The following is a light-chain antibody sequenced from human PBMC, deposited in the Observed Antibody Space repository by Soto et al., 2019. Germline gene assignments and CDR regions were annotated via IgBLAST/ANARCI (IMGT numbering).Light chain of an antibody. Sequence: QSALSQPPSAAGSPGQSVTISCTGTNSVVGGYKYVSWYQQHPGKAPKIMIYEINKRSSGVPDRFRGSKSGNTASLTISGLQAEDEAEYYCCSYAGTYYVFGTGTKLTVL. CDR3: CSYAGTYYV. CDR1: NSVVGGYKY. CDR2: EIN. J-gene: IGLJ1*01. V-gene: IGLV2-8*01.